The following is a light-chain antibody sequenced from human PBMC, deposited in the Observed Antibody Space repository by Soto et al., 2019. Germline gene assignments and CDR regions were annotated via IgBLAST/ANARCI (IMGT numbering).Light chain of an antibody. CDR2: GVS. V-gene: IGKV3-20*01. CDR3: QQYGDLPFT. J-gene: IGKJ3*01. Sequence: EIVLTQSPGTLSLSPGERATLACRASQSVSGSYLAWYQQKPGQAPRLLIYGVSSRATGIPDRFSGSGSGTDFVLTISRLEPENFAVYYCQQYGDLPFTFGPGTKVDLK. CDR1: QSVSGSY.